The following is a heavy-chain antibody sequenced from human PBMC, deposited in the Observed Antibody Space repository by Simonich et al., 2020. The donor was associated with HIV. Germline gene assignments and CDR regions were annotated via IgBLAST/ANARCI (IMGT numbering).Heavy chain of an antibody. V-gene: IGHV1-2*06. Sequence: QVQLVQSGSDVKKPGASVKVSCKASGYTCSGYYRSWVLQAPKHSLHGLERDTPNEVPPYYAKTFQRRGTITLDTSISTAYMELKRLRSDVTAVYFCARVTTSWPYDESNTSPDAFDIWGQGTMVTVSS. CDR3: ARVTTSWPYDESNTSPDAFDI. J-gene: IGHJ3*02. CDR1: GYTCSGYY. D-gene: IGHD3-3*01. CDR2: DTPNEVPP.